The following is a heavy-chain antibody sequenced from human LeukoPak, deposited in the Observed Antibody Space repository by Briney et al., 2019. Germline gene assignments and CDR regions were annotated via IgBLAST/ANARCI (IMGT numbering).Heavy chain of an antibody. V-gene: IGHV3-21*01. J-gene: IGHJ4*02. D-gene: IGHD6-13*01. Sequence: GSLRLSCAASGFTFSSYSMNWVRQAPGKGLEWVSSISTSSSYIYYADSVKGRFTISRDNAKNSLYLQMNSLRAEDTAVYYCAKDGYSSSWYYFDHWGQGTLVTVSS. CDR3: AKDGYSSSWYYFDH. CDR1: GFTFSSYS. CDR2: ISTSSSYI.